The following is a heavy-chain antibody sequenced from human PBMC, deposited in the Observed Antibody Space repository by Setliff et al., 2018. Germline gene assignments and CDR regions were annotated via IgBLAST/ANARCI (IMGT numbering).Heavy chain of an antibody. V-gene: IGHV1-8*01. D-gene: IGHD3-10*01. CDR1: GYTFTNYG. J-gene: IGHJ4*02. CDR2: MNPNSGNT. CDR3: ARRDGSIIYREFFDY. Sequence: ASVKVSCKASGYTFTNYGISWVRQAPGQGLEWMGWMNPNSGNTGYAQKFQGRVTITRNTSISTAYMELSSLRSEDTAVYYCARRDGSIIYREFFDYWGQGALVTVSS.